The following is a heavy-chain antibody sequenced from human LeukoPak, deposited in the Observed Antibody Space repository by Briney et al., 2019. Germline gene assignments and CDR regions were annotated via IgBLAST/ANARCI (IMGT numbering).Heavy chain of an antibody. Sequence: GGSLRLSCAASGFTFSRYAMSWVRQAPGKGLEWVSAVSGSGGNTYYADSVKGLFAISRDNSRNTLYLQMNSLRAEDTAVYYCAKRMIRGVNHDAFDLWGQGTMVTVSS. CDR3: AKRMIRGVNHDAFDL. CDR1: GFTFSRYA. J-gene: IGHJ3*01. D-gene: IGHD3-10*01. V-gene: IGHV3-23*01. CDR2: VSGSGGNT.